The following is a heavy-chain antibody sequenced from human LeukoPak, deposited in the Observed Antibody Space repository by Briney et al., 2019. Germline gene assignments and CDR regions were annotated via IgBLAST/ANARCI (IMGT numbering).Heavy chain of an antibody. Sequence: GSLRLSCAASGFTVSDAWMSWIRQPPGKGLEWIGYIYYSGSTNYNPSLKSRVTISVDTSKNQFSLKLSSVTAADTAVYYCARGIADPYSFDSWGQGTLVTVSS. CDR1: GFTVSDAW. CDR2: IYYSGST. V-gene: IGHV4-59*08. CDR3: ARGIADPYSFDS. D-gene: IGHD6-13*01. J-gene: IGHJ4*02.